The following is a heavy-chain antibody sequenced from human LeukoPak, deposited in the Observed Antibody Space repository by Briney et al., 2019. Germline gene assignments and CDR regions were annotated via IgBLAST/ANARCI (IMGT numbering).Heavy chain of an antibody. CDR2: ISSSSSTI. CDR3: ARISYGSGSSADY. D-gene: IGHD3-10*01. Sequence: GGSLRLSCAASGFTFSSYNMNWVRQAPGKGLEWVSYISSSSSTIYYADSVKGRFTISRDNAKNSLYLQMSSLRAEDTAVYYCARISYGSGSSADYWGQGTLVTVSS. CDR1: GFTFSSYN. V-gene: IGHV3-48*01. J-gene: IGHJ4*02.